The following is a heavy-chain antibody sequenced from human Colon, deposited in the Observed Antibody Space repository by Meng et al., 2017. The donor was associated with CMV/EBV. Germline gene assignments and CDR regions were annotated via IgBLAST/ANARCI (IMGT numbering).Heavy chain of an antibody. CDR1: GFTFSSYA. Sequence: GESLKISCAASGFTFSSYAMHWVRQAPGKGLEWVAVISYDGSNKYYADSVKGRFTISRDNSKNTLYLQMNSLRAEDTAVYYCARDHGNFDYWGQGTLVTVSS. D-gene: IGHD5-24*01. J-gene: IGHJ4*02. V-gene: IGHV3-30-3*01. CDR3: ARDHGNFDY. CDR2: ISYDGSNK.